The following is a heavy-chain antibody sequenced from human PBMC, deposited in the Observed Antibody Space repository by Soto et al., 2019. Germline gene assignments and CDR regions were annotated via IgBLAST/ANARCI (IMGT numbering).Heavy chain of an antibody. CDR2: INGGNGNT. CDR3: ARGGSLYWYFDL. V-gene: IGHV1-3*01. CDR1: GNTVPNYA. D-gene: IGHD1-26*01. Sequence: ASVKVSCKASGNTVPNYAIHWVRQAPGQRLEWMGWINGGNGNTKYSQKFQGRVTITRDTSASTAYMELSSLRSEDTAVYYCARGGSLYWYFDLWGRGTLVTVSS. J-gene: IGHJ2*01.